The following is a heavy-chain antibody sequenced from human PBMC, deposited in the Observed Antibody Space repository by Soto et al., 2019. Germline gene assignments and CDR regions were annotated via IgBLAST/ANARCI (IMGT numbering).Heavy chain of an antibody. J-gene: IGHJ4*02. Sequence: XGCLRLSGVASGVNVRAHYMDWVRQAAGKGLEWIGRTRRSGHGYTAQYAASVKGRFIISRDESENLLLLQMTSLKIEDTAVYFCVRGALYDPAAPQFRYFDFWGQGTLVTVSS. V-gene: IGHV3-72*01. CDR1: GVNVRAHY. CDR3: VRGALYDPAAPQFRYFDF. D-gene: IGHD3-22*01. CDR2: TRRSGHGYTA.